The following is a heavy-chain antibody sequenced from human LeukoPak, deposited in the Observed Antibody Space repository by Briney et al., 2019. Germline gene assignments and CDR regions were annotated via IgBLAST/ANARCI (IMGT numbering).Heavy chain of an antibody. Sequence: PSGTLSLTCAVSGGSISSSNWWSWVRQPPGKGLEWIGEIYHSESTNYNPSLKSRVTISVDKSKNQFSLKLSSVTAADTAVYYCARDRTMIAAAGTRVFDYWGQGTLVTVSS. J-gene: IGHJ4*02. CDR1: GGSISSSNW. CDR3: ARDRTMIAAAGTRVFDY. CDR2: IYHSEST. D-gene: IGHD6-13*01. V-gene: IGHV4-4*02.